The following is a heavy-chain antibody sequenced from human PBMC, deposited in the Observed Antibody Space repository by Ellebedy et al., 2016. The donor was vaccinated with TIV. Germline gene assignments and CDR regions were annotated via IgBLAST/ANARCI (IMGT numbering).Heavy chain of an antibody. Sequence: MPGGSLRLSCTVSGGSISSYYWSWIRKPPGKGLEWIGEINHSGSTNYNPSLKSRVTISVDTSKNQFSLKLTCVTAADTAVYYCARVVWKLPVSYASDIWGQGTMVTVSS. D-gene: IGHD2-15*01. J-gene: IGHJ3*02. CDR3: ARVVWKLPVSYASDI. CDR2: INHSGST. V-gene: IGHV4-34*01. CDR1: GGSISSYY.